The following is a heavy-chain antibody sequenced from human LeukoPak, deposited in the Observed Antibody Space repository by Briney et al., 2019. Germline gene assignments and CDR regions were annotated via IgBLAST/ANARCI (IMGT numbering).Heavy chain of an antibody. CDR2: IRSKANSYAT. CDR3: TTGYSYAQGYYYYYGMDV. Sequence: GGSLRLSCAASGFTFSGSAMHWVRQASGKGLEWVGRIRSKANSYATAYAASVKGRFTISRDDSKNTAYLQMNSLKTEDTAVYYCTTGYSYAQGYYYYYGMDVWGQGTTVTVSS. D-gene: IGHD5-18*01. J-gene: IGHJ6*02. CDR1: GFTFSGSA. V-gene: IGHV3-73*01.